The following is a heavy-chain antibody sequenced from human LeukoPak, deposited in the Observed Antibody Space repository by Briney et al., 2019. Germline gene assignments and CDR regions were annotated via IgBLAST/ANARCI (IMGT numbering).Heavy chain of an antibody. D-gene: IGHD2-2*01. CDR3: ASEGYCSSTSCYRDAFDI. V-gene: IGHV3-23*01. Sequence: PGGTLRLSCAASGFTFSSYGMSWVRQAPGKGLEWVSAISGSGGSTYYADSVKGRFTISRDNSKNTLYLQMNSLRAEDTAVYYCASEGYCSSTSCYRDAFDIWGQGTMVTVSS. J-gene: IGHJ3*02. CDR1: GFTFSSYG. CDR2: ISGSGGST.